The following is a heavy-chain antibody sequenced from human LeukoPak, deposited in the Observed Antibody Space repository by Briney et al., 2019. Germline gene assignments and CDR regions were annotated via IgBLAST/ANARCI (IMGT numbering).Heavy chain of an antibody. CDR3: ARTQGHYYYYYMDV. CDR1: GFTFSSYA. J-gene: IGHJ6*03. Sequence: PGGSVRLSCAASGFTFSSYAMSWVRQAPGQGLEWMGGIIPIFGTANYAQKFQGRVTITADKSTSTAYMELSSLRSEDTAVYYCARTQGHYYYYYMDVWGKGTTVTVSS. V-gene: IGHV1-69*06. CDR2: IIPIFGTA.